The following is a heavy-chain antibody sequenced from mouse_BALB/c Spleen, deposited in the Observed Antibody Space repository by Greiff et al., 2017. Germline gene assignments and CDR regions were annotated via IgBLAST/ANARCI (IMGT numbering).Heavy chain of an antibody. J-gene: IGHJ3*01. D-gene: IGHD2-14*01. CDR1: GYSITSGYY. CDR3: ARGAYYRYDTAY. V-gene: IGHV3-6*02. CDR2: ISYDGSN. Sequence: EVQLKESGPGLVKPSQSLSLTCSVTGYSITSGYYWNWIRQFPGNKLEWMGYISYDGSNNYNPSLKNRISITRDTSKNQFFLKLNSVTTEDTATYYCARGAYYRYDTAYWGQGTLVTVSA.